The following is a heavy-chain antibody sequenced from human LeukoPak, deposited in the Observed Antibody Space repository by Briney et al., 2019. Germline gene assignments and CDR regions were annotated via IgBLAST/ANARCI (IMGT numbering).Heavy chain of an antibody. J-gene: IGHJ6*04. CDR2: ISGSGGST. D-gene: IGHD3-10*02. Sequence: GGPLRLSCAASGFTFSSYAMSWLRQAPGKGLEWVSAISGSGGSTYYADPVKGRFTISRDNSKNTLYLQMNSLRAEDTAVYYCAELGITMIGGVWGKGTTVTISS. CDR3: AELGITMIGGV. CDR1: GFTFSSYA. V-gene: IGHV3-23*01.